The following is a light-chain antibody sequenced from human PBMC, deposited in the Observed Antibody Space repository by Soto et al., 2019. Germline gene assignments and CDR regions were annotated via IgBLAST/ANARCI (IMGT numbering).Light chain of an antibody. CDR3: HQYKCWPGGT. Sequence: EIMMTQSPGPLSVSPGEGATLSCTASQSAYLNLAWYQQKPGQPPRLLLYGASTRATGIPVRCRGSGSGTEFTLTISSLQSEDSAGYYCHQYKCWPGGTFGPGTKVEIK. CDR1: QSAYLN. V-gene: IGKV3-15*01. J-gene: IGKJ3*01. CDR2: GAS.